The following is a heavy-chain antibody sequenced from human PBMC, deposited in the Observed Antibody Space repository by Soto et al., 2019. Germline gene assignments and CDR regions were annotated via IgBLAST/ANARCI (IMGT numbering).Heavy chain of an antibody. J-gene: IGHJ4*02. V-gene: IGHV4-4*01. CDR2: IYDSGSN. D-gene: IGHD6-19*01. CDR3: ARDRAVSARGYFDY. CDR1: GGSVSSTNW. Sequence: QVQLQESGPGLVEPAGTLSLTCAVSGGSVSSTNWWSWVRQPPGKGLEWIGEIYDSGSNYYNPSLKSRVTISVDKSKNQFSLRLSSVTAADTAVYFCARDRAVSARGYFDYWGQGTLVTVSS.